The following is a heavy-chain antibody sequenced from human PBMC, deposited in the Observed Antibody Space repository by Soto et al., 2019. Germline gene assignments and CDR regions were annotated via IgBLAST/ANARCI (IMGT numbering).Heavy chain of an antibody. J-gene: IGHJ4*02. CDR2: IYTSGST. CDR3: ARENYVWGSETRYYFDY. CDR1: GGFISSDY. Sequence: TSETLSLTCTVGGGFISSDYWSWIRQPAGKGLEWIGHIYTSGSTNYNPSLKSRVTMSVDTSKNLFSLKLSSVTAADTAVYYCARENYVWGSETRYYFDYWGQGTLVTVSS. V-gene: IGHV4-4*07. D-gene: IGHD3-16*01.